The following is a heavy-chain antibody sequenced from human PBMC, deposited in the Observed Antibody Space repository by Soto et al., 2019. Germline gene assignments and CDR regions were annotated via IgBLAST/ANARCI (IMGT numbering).Heavy chain of an antibody. CDR2: IYPGDPDT. CDR3: ARPIGATITAFDI. CDR1: GYSFTSYW. D-gene: IGHD5-12*01. J-gene: IGHJ3*02. V-gene: IGHV5-51*01. Sequence: GESLKISCKGSGYSFTSYWIGWVRQMPGKGLEWMGIIYPGDPDTRYSPSFQGQVTISADKSISTAYLQWSSLKASDTAMYYCARPIGATITAFDIWGQGTMVTVSS.